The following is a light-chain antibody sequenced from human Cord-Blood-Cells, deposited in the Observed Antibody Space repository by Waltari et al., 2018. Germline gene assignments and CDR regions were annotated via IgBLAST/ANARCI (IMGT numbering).Light chain of an antibody. J-gene: IGKJ1*01. CDR3: MQALQTPPT. Sequence: VMTQSPLSLPVTPGEPASISCRSSQSLLHSNGYNYLDWYLQKPGQSPQLLIYLGSNRASGVPDRFSGSGSGTDFTLKISRVEAEDVGVYYCMQALQTPPTFGQGTKVEIK. CDR1: QSLLHSNGYNY. CDR2: LGS. V-gene: IGKV2-28*01.